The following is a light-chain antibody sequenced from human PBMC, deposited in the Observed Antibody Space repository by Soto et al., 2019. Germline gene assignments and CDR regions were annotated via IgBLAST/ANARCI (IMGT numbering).Light chain of an antibody. V-gene: IGLV2-14*01. CDR1: SSDVGSYNY. CDR3: CSYAGSSTPLI. CDR2: NVS. J-gene: IGLJ1*01. Sequence: QSALTQPASVSGSPGQSITIACTGTSSDVGSYNYVSWYQQEPGKAPKLMISNVSNRPPGVSNRFSGSKSGNTASLTISGLQAEDEADYYCCSYAGSSTPLIFGTGTKVTVL.